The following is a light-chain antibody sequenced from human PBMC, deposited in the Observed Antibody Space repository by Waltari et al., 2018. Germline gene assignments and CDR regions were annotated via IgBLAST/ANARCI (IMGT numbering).Light chain of an antibody. J-gene: IGKJ2*01. CDR3: QQAYRFPYT. CDR1: QDIDNN. V-gene: IGKV1-16*01. CDR2: RAS. Sequence: DIQMTQFPSSLSASVGDTVNLTCQASQDIDNNLNWFQQKSGKAPKFLMSRASSLQHGISSRFSGHISGTNFTLTIDSLQPEDFATYYCQQAYRFPYTFGPGTRLEIK.